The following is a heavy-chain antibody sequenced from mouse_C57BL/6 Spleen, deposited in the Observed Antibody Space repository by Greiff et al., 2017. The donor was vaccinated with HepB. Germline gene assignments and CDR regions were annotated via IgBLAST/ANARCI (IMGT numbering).Heavy chain of an antibody. V-gene: IGHV1-76*01. D-gene: IGHD2-4*01. Sequence: QVQLKESGAELVRPGASVKLSCKASGYTFTDYYINWVKQRPGQGLEWIARIYPGSGNTYYNEKFKGKATLTAEKSSSTAYMQLSSLTSEDSAVYFCARGEIYYDSYWYFDVWGTGTTVTVSS. J-gene: IGHJ1*03. CDR1: GYTFTDYY. CDR2: IYPGSGNT. CDR3: ARGEIYYDSYWYFDV.